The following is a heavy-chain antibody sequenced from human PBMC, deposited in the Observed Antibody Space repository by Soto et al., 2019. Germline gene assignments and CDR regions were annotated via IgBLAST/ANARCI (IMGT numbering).Heavy chain of an antibody. Sequence: EVQLVESGGGLVQPGGSLRLSCAASGVTVSSNYMSWVRQAPGKGLEWVSVIYSGGSTYYADSVKGRFTISRDNSKNTLYLQMNSLRAEDTAVYYCARHGYNYGGGYFDYCGQGTLVTVSS. D-gene: IGHD5-18*01. CDR1: GVTVSSNY. J-gene: IGHJ4*02. CDR3: ARHGYNYGGGYFDY. CDR2: IYSGGST. V-gene: IGHV3-66*04.